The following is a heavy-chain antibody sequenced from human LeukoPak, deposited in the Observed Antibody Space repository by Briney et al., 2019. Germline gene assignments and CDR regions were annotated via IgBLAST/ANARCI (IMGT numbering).Heavy chain of an antibody. CDR2: INHSGST. Sequence: PSETLSLTCAVYGGSFSGYYWSWILQPPGKGLEWIGEINHSGSTYYNPSLKSRVTISVDTSKNQFSLRLSSVTAADTAVYSCARQRIAAVDPKLNWFDPWGQGTLVTVSS. V-gene: IGHV4-34*01. CDR3: ARQRIAAVDPKLNWFDP. CDR1: GGSFSGYY. J-gene: IGHJ5*02. D-gene: IGHD6-13*01.